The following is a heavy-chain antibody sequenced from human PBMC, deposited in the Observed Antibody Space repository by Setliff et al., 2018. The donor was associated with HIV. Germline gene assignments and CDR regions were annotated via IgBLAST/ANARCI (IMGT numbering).Heavy chain of an antibody. D-gene: IGHD3-22*01. CDR1: GASIRGHY. Sequence: SETLSLTCSVSGASIRGHYWSWIRQSPGKGLEWIGNIYYSGNTNYNTSFKSRVTISVDTSKNQFSLRVNSVTAADTAVYYCARSLVPSGYYYGRHAFDIWGQGTKVTVSS. CDR2: IYYSGNT. CDR3: ARSLVPSGYYYGRHAFDI. V-gene: IGHV4-59*08. J-gene: IGHJ3*02.